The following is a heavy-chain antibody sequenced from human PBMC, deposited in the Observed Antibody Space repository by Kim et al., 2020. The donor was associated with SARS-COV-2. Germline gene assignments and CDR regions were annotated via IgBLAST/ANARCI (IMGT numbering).Heavy chain of an antibody. CDR1: GLTFNRYV. CDR3: AQEVETGDRSGHDAIDI. D-gene: IGHD7-27*01. CDR2: LSRNGGQI. J-gene: IGHJ3*02. Sequence: GGSLRLSCVASGLTFNRYVMHWVRQAPGKGLEWVAVLSRNGGQIFNIDSVKGRFTISRDNSKNTLFLHMNSLKTEDTALYYCAQEVETGDRSGHDAIDIWGQGTMVIVSS. V-gene: IGHV3-30*04.